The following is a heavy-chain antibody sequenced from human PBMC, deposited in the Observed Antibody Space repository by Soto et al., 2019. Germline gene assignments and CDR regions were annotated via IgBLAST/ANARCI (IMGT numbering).Heavy chain of an antibody. Sequence: GASVKVSCKASGYTFTGYYMHWVRQAPGQGLEWMGWINPNSGGTNYAQKFQGRVTMTRDTSISTAYMELSRLRSDDTAVYYCARAFLNRYSYGVVMDGMDVWGQGTTVTVSS. CDR1: GYTFTGYY. D-gene: IGHD5-18*01. J-gene: IGHJ6*02. CDR3: ARAFLNRYSYGVVMDGMDV. V-gene: IGHV1-2*02. CDR2: INPNSGGT.